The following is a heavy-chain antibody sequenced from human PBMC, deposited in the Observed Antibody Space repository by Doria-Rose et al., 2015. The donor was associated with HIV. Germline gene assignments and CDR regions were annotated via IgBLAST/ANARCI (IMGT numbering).Heavy chain of an antibody. V-gene: IGHV2-26*01. CDR2: IFSDDER. CDR3: ARIKSSRWYHKYYFDF. Sequence: QESGPVLVKPTETLALTCTVSGVSLSSPGMGVSWIRQPPGKALEWLANIFSDDERSYKTSLKSRLTISSATSKSQVVLTMTDMDPVDTATYYCARIKSSRWYHKYYFDFWGQGTRVIVSA. J-gene: IGHJ4*02. D-gene: IGHD6-13*01. CDR1: GVSLSSPGMG.